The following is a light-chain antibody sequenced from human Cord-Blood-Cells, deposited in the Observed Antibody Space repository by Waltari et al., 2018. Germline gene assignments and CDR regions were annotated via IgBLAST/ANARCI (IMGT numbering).Light chain of an antibody. J-gene: IGKJ1*01. CDR2: AAS. CDR1: QSISSY. CDR3: QQSYSTPWT. Sequence: DIQMTQSPSSLSASVGDRVTITCRASQSISSYLNWYQQKPGKAPKLLIYAASSLQSVVPSRFSGSGSGTDFTLTISRLQPEDFATYYCQQSYSTPWTFGQGTKVEIK. V-gene: IGKV1-39*01.